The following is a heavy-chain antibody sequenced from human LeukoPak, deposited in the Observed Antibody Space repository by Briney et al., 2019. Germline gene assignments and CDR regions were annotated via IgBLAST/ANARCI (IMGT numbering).Heavy chain of an antibody. J-gene: IGHJ4*03. Sequence: PSETPSLSCAVSGGSISTNNWWCWVRQPPGKGLEWIGEVHLNGATNYNPSLESRVSLSIDTSKNQMSLKLTSVTAADTAIYYCTRERRPFPPFGFWGQGTLVTVSS. CDR2: VHLNGAT. V-gene: IGHV4-4*02. CDR1: GGSISTNNW. CDR3: TRERRPFPPFGF.